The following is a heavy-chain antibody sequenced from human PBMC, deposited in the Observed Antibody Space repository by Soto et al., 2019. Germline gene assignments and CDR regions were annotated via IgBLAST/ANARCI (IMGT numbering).Heavy chain of an antibody. CDR3: ARGLEQQLVLGGWFDP. CDR2: IYYSGST. D-gene: IGHD6-13*01. CDR1: GGSISSGGYY. V-gene: IGHV4-31*03. Sequence: QVQLQESGPGLVKPSQTLSLTCTVSGGSISSGGYYWSWIRQHPGKGLEWIGYIYYSGSTYYNPSLKRRVTISVDTSKNQFSLKLSSVTAADTAMYYCARGLEQQLVLGGWFDPWGQGTLVTVSS. J-gene: IGHJ5*02.